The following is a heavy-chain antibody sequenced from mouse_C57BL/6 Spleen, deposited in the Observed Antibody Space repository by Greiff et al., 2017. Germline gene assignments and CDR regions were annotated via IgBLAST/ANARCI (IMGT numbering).Heavy chain of an antibody. CDR1: GFTFSSYA. CDR2: ISDGGSYT. V-gene: IGHV5-4*03. D-gene: IGHD2-4*01. J-gene: IGHJ4*01. Sequence: DVMLVESGGGLVKPGGSLKLSCAASGFTFSSYAMSWVRQTPEKRLEWVATISDGGSYTYYPDNVKGRFTISRDNAKNNLYLQMSHLKSEDTAMYYCSRGDDYDRYAMDYWGQGTSVTVSS. CDR3: SRGDDYDRYAMDY.